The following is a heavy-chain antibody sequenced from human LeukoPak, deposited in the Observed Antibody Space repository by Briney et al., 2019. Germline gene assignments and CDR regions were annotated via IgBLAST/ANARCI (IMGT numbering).Heavy chain of an antibody. Sequence: GGSLRLSCAASGFTFSGYYMNWIRQAPGEGLEWLSYISASSGTRYYADSVKGRFTISRDNAKNSLYLQMNSLRAEDTAVYYCARGLAANDWFDPWGQGTLVTVSS. D-gene: IGHD2-15*01. CDR1: GFTFSGYY. CDR3: ARGLAANDWFDP. V-gene: IGHV3-11*01. J-gene: IGHJ5*02. CDR2: ISASSGTR.